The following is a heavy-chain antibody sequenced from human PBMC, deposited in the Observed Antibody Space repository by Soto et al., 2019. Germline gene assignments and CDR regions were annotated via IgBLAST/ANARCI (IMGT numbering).Heavy chain of an antibody. J-gene: IGHJ5*02. D-gene: IGHD2-8*01. V-gene: IGHV1-69*01. Sequence: VQLVQSGAEVKKPGSSVKVSCKASGGTFSSYAISWVRQAPGQGLEWMGGIIPIFGTANYAQKFQGRVTITADESTSTAYMELSSLRSEDTAVYYCARDVRGGIVPKDNRFDPWGQGTLVTVSS. CDR3: ARDVRGGIVPKDNRFDP. CDR1: GGTFSSYA. CDR2: IIPIFGTA.